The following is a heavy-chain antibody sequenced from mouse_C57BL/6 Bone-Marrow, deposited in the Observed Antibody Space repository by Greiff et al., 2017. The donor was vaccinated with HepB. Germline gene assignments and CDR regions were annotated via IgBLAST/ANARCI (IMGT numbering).Heavy chain of an antibody. CDR1: GFTFSSYA. CDR2: ISDGGSYT. Sequence: VQLKESGGGLVKPGGSLKLSCAASGFTFSSYAMSWVRQTPEKRLEWVATISDGGSYTYYPDNVKGRFTISRDNAKNNLYLQMSHLKSEDTAMYYCARFYGNFFFDYWGQGTTLTVSS. CDR3: ARFYGNFFFDY. D-gene: IGHD2-1*01. V-gene: IGHV5-4*01. J-gene: IGHJ2*01.